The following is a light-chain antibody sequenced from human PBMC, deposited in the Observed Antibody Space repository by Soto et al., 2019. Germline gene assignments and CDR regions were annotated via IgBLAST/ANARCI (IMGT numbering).Light chain of an antibody. J-gene: IGKJ5*01. CDR2: IAS. Sequence: EIVSTQSPATLSLSPGERPTLSSVASQSDSSYLAWYQQKPGQAPRLLIYIASTRATGIPDRFSGSGSGTDFSLTIRGLKPEDFAVYYCQQYRMSPNTFGQGTRLEI. CDR3: QQYRMSPNT. CDR1: QSDSSY. V-gene: IGKV3-11*01.